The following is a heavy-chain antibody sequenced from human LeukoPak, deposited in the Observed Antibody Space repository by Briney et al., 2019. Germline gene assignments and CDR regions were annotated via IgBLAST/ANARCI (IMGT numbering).Heavy chain of an antibody. V-gene: IGHV3-23*01. D-gene: IGHD4/OR15-4a*01. CDR2: ISDSGDSP. Sequence: GGSLRLSCAASGFTFSSFVMHWVRQAPGKGLEWVSTISDSGDSPYYADSVKGRFTISRDNSKNTLYLQMNSLRAEDTAVYYCARHDVRSMVAYYFDYWGQGTLVTVSS. CDR1: GFTFSSFV. CDR3: ARHDVRSMVAYYFDY. J-gene: IGHJ4*02.